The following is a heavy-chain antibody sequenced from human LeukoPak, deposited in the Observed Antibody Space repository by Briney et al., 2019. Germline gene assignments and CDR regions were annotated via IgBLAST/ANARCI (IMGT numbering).Heavy chain of an antibody. J-gene: IGHJ4*02. V-gene: IGHV1-46*01. Sequence: ASVKVSCKASGYTFTTYYMHWVRQAPGQGLEWMGIVNPSDGSTTYAQKSQGRVTMTGDTSTSTVYMELSSLRSEDTAIYYCARVLTAMDPRGYFDYWGQGTLVTVSS. CDR1: GYTFTTYY. CDR2: VNPSDGST. CDR3: ARVLTAMDPRGYFDY. D-gene: IGHD5-18*01.